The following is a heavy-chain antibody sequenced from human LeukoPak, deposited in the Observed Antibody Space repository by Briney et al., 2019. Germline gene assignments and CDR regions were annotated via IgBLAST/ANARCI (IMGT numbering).Heavy chain of an antibody. CDR3: ARDKTYSSGSLYGY. Sequence: GGSLRLSCAASGFTFSSYSMNWVRRAPGKGLEWVSSISSSSSYIYYADSVKGRFTISRDNAKNSLYLQMNSLRAEDTAVYYCARDKTYSSGSLYGYWGQGTLVTVSS. V-gene: IGHV3-21*01. J-gene: IGHJ4*02. CDR2: ISSSSSYI. D-gene: IGHD6-19*01. CDR1: GFTFSSYS.